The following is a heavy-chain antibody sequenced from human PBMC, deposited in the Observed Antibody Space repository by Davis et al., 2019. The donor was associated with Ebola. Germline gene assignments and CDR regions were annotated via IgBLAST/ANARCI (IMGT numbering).Heavy chain of an antibody. J-gene: IGHJ4*02. D-gene: IGHD6-13*01. Sequence: MPSETLSLTCSVSGGSVSSGNYYWSWIRQPPGKGLEWIGSIYHSGSTYYNPSLKSRVTISVDTSRNQFSLKLSSVTAADTAVYYCARGALIAAAGTGKDFDYWGQGTLVTVSS. CDR3: ARGALIAAAGTGKDFDY. CDR1: GGSVSSGNYY. CDR2: IYHSGST. V-gene: IGHV4-39*07.